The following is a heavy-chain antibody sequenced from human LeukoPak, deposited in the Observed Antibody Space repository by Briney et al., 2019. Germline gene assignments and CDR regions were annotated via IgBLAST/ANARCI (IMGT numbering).Heavy chain of an antibody. CDR1: GFTFSSYG. D-gene: IGHD1-14*01. CDR2: ISGSGGST. V-gene: IGHV3-23*01. Sequence: GGSLRLSCAASGFTFSSYGMSWVRQAPGEGLEWGSSISGSGGSTYYADSVKGRFTISRDSSKNTVYLQMNGLRAEDTAVYYCAKGGNIGRTYYYYYMDVWGKGTTVTVSS. CDR3: AKGGNIGRTYYYYYMDV. J-gene: IGHJ6*03.